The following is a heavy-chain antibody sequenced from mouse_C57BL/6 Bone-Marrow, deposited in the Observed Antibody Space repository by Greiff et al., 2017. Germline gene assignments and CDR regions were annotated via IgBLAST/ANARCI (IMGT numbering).Heavy chain of an antibody. V-gene: IGHV14-4*01. Sequence: VQLQQSGAELVRPGASVKLSCTASGFNIKDDYMHWVKQRPEQGLEWIGWIAPETGDTEYASKFQGKATITADTSSNTAYLQLSSLTSEDTAVYYCTTYDGYYAMDYWGQGTSGTVSS. J-gene: IGHJ4*01. CDR1: GFNIKDDY. D-gene: IGHD2-3*01. CDR3: TTYDGYYAMDY. CDR2: IAPETGDT.